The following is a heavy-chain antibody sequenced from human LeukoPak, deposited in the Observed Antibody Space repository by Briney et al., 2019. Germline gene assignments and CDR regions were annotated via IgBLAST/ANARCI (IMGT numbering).Heavy chain of an antibody. CDR2: IIPIFGTA. D-gene: IGHD3-22*01. J-gene: IGHJ4*02. CDR3: ARKTSENYYDSSGPFDY. V-gene: IGHV1-69*13. CDR1: GGTFSSYA. Sequence: SVTVSCKASGGTFSSYAISWVRQAPGQGLGWMGGIIPIFGTANYAQKFQGRVTITADESTSTAYMELSSLRSEDTAVYYCARKTSENYYDSSGPFDYWGQGTLVTVSS.